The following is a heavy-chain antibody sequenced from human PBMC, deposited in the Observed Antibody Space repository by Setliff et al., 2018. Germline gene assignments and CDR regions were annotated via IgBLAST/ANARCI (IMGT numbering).Heavy chain of an antibody. CDR2: TIPSFGST. CDR1: GYTFTSYG. Sequence: SVKVSCKASGYTFTSYGVHWVRQAPGQRLEWMGGTIPSFGSTNYAQKFQDRVTIITDESTSTAYMELDSLRSEDTAVYYCARSPAVLGIVYLDPWGQGTLVTVSS. V-gene: IGHV1-69*05. D-gene: IGHD2-15*01. J-gene: IGHJ5*02. CDR3: ARSPAVLGIVYLDP.